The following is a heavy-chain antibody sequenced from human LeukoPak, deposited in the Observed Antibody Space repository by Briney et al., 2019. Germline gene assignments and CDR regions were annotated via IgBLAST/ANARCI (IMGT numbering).Heavy chain of an antibody. CDR3: ARDSGWWRFDF. CDR2: IKEDGSEK. J-gene: IGHJ4*02. D-gene: IGHD6-13*01. V-gene: IGHV3-7*03. Sequence: GGSLRLSCAASELRFSIYWMNWVRQAPGQGLEWVASIKEDGSEKHYVDSVKGRFTISRDNGKNSLYLQMNSLRAEDTAVYYCARDSGWWRFDFWGQGTLVTVSS. CDR1: ELRFSIYW.